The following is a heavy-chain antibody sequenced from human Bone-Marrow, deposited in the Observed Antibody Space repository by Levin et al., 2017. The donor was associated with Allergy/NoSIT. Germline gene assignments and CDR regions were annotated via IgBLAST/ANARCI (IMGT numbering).Heavy chain of an antibody. CDR2: INTNTGNP. D-gene: IGHD3-3*01. CDR1: GYTFTSYA. V-gene: IGHV7-4-1*02. Sequence: ASVKVSCKASGYTFTSYAMNWVRQAPGQGLEWMGWINTNTGNPTYAQGFTGRFVFSLDTSVSTAYLQISSLKAEDTAVYYCAVPTPLYDFWSGYYVLGYYGMDDWGQGTTVTVSS. CDR3: AVPTPLYDFWSGYYVLGYYGMDD. J-gene: IGHJ6*02.